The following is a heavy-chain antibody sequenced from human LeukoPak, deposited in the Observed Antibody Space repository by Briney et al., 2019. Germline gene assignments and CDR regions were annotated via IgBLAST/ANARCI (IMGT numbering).Heavy chain of an antibody. Sequence: KPSETLSLTCTVSGGSISTYYWSWIRRPPGKGLEWIAYIHASGPTNYNPSITSRITTSVDTSKTPLSLKLSSVTAAEKAVYYCARHDAGIAARPFDNWGQGTLVTVSS. V-gene: IGHV4-4*09. CDR1: GGSISTYY. CDR3: ARHDAGIAARPFDN. D-gene: IGHD6-6*01. J-gene: IGHJ4*02. CDR2: IHASGPT.